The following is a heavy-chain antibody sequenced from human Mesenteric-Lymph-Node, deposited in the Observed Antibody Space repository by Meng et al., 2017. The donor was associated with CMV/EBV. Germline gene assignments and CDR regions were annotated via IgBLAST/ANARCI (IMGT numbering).Heavy chain of an antibody. CDR3: ARVTYYYDSSGYSLDY. Sequence: GESLKISCAASGFTFSSYEMNWVRQAPGKGLEYVSAISSNGGSTYYADSVKGRFTISRDNSKNTLYLQMGSLRAEDMAVYYCARVTYYYDSSGYSLDYWGQGTLVTVSS. D-gene: IGHD3-22*01. CDR2: ISSNGGST. V-gene: IGHV3-64*02. J-gene: IGHJ4*02. CDR1: GFTFSSYE.